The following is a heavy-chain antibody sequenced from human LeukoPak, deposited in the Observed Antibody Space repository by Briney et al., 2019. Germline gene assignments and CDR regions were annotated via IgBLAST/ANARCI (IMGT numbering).Heavy chain of an antibody. J-gene: IGHJ4*02. Sequence: GASVKVSCKASGYPFVSFGISWLRQAPGQGLEWMGWISPYKNNTAYLPKLQGRVTMTTDTSTSTAYMELRSLRSDDTAVYYCATGYCSSTNCRIDYWGQGTLVSVSS. CDR1: GYPFVSFG. D-gene: IGHD2-2*03. CDR2: ISPYKNNT. CDR3: ATGYCSSTNCRIDY. V-gene: IGHV1-18*01.